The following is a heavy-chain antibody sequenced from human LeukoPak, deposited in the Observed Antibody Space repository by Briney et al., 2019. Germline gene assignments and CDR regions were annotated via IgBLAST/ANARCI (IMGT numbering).Heavy chain of an antibody. CDR2: ISASGGST. V-gene: IGHV3-23*01. J-gene: IGHJ4*02. D-gene: IGHD6-13*01. CDR3: AKASSAGDSSSWNY. CDR1: AFTFSSYG. Sequence: GGSLRLSCAASAFTFSSYGMHWVRQAPGKGLKWVSDISASGGSTYYADSVKGRFTISRDNSKKTLHLQMNSLRAEDTAIYYCAKASSAGDSSSWNYWGQGILVTVSS.